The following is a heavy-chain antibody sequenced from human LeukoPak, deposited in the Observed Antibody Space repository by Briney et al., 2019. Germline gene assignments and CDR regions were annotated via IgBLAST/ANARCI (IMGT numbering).Heavy chain of an antibody. J-gene: IGHJ5*02. CDR1: GFTFSGYA. V-gene: IGHV3-30-3*01. CDR3: ARSGYCSSTNCYTDWFDP. Sequence: GGSLRLSCAASGFTFSGYAMHWVRQAPGKGLEWEAVISYDGSNKYYPDSVKGRFTISRDNSKNTVYLQMNSLRVEDTAVYYCARSGYCSSTNCYTDWFDPWGQGTLVTVSS. D-gene: IGHD2-2*02. CDR2: ISYDGSNK.